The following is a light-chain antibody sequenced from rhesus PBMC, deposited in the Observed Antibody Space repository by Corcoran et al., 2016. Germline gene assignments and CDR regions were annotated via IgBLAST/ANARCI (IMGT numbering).Light chain of an antibody. Sequence: DIQMTQSPSSLSASVGDRVTITCRASQGITNDLAWYQQKPGETPKPLIYGAHSLQSGIPSRFSGNGSGTDFTLTISSLQSEDFATYYCQHYYSTPFTFGPGTKLDI. J-gene: IGKJ3*01. CDR2: GAH. V-gene: IGKV1-33*02. CDR3: QHYYSTPFT. CDR1: QGITND.